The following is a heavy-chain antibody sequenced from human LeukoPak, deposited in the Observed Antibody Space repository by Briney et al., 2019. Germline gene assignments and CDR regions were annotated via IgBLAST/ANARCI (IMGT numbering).Heavy chain of an antibody. V-gene: IGHV3-23*01. CDR1: GFMLSSYV. D-gene: IGHD2/OR15-2a*01. CDR2: IVGSGGST. J-gene: IGHJ6*03. CDR3: AKASIYYYMDV. Sequence: GGSQRLSCTASGFMLSSYVMTWVRQAPGKGLEWVSGIVGSGGSTYYADPVKGRFTISRDNSKNTLYLQMNNVRAEDTAVYYCAKASIYYYMDVWGRGTTVTVS.